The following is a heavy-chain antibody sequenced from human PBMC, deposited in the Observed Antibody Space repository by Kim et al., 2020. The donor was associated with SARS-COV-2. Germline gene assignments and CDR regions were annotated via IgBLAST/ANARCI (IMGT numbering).Heavy chain of an antibody. CDR1: GGSFSGYY. J-gene: IGHJ3*02. CDR2: INHSGST. CDR3: ARDRRYQQLVRVADAFDI. D-gene: IGHD6-6*01. Sequence: SETLSLTCAVYGGSFSGYYWSWIRQPPGKGLEWIGEINHSGSTNYNPSLKSRVTISVDTSKNQFSLKLSSVTAADTAVYYCARDRRYQQLVRVADAFDIWGQGTMVTVSS. V-gene: IGHV4-34*01.